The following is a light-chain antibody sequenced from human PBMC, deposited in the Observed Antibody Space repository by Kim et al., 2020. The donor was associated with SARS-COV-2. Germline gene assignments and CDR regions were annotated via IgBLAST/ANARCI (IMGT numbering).Light chain of an antibody. J-gene: IGLJ3*02. V-gene: IGLV1-40*01. CDR1: SSNIGAGYD. Sequence: PVQTVTISCTGSSSNIGAGYDFHWYQQLPGTAPTLLIYGNNNRPSGVPDRFSGSKSGTSASLAITGLQAKDEADYYCQSYDSRSVMFGGGTQLTVL. CDR3: QSYDSRSVM. CDR2: GNN.